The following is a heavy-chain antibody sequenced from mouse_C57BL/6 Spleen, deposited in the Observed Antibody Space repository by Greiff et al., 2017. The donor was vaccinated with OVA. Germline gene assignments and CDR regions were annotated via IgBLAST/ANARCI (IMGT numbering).Heavy chain of an antibody. D-gene: IGHD2-2*01. Sequence: QVQLQQPGAELVKPGASVKLSCKASGYTFTSYWMHWVKQRPGQGLEWIGMIHPNSGSTNYNEKFKSKATLTVDKSSSTAYMQLSSLTSEDSAVYYCAPRGYDVSWFAYWGQGTLVTVSA. CDR3: APRGYDVSWFAY. J-gene: IGHJ3*01. CDR2: IHPNSGST. CDR1: GYTFTSYW. V-gene: IGHV1-64*01.